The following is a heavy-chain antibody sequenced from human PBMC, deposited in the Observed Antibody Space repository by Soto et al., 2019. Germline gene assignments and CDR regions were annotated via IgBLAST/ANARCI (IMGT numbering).Heavy chain of an antibody. J-gene: IGHJ4*02. Sequence: DVQLLESGGGLLVQPGGSLRLSCAASGFTFSSYAMSWVHQAPGKGLEWVSGISGSGSSTYYVDSVKGRFTISRDNSKKTLSLQMNSLRADDTAVYYCAKGDRNQPAVFDYWGQGTLVTVSS. V-gene: IGHV3-23*01. D-gene: IGHD2-2*01. CDR1: GFTFSSYA. CDR3: AKGDRNQPAVFDY. CDR2: ISGSGSST.